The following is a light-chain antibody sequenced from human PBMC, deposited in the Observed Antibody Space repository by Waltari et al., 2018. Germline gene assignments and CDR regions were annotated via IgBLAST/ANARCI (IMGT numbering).Light chain of an antibody. CDR2: DAS. CDR1: QSVRRY. J-gene: IGKJ4*01. CDR3: HQHSNWPPLT. V-gene: IGKV3-11*01. Sequence: EIVLTQSPATLSLSPGERATLSCRASQSVRRYLDWYQQKPGPAPRLLIYDASNRATGIPTRFSGSGSGTDFTLTISSLEPEDFAVYYCHQHSNWPPLTFGGGTKVEIK.